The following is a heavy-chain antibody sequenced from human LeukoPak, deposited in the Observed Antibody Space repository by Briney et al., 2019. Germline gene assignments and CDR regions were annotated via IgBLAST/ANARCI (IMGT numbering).Heavy chain of an antibody. J-gene: IGHJ5*02. CDR2: INYGGAT. V-gene: IGHV4-59*04. CDR1: GGAISSYY. Sequence: SETLSLTCTVSGGAISSYYWTWIRQPPGKGLEWIGNINYGGATFYNPSLKSRVTISVDTSKNQFSLRLSSLTAADTAVYYCARRRGASSEIDPWGQGALVTVSS. CDR3: ARRRGASSEIDP.